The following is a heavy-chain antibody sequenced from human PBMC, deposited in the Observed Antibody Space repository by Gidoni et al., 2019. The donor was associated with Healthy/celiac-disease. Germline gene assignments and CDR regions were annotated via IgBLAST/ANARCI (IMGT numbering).Heavy chain of an antibody. CDR2: INTNSGGT. CDR3: ARGGDYYGSGSYYNFQRDYYGMDV. Sequence: QVQLVQSGAEVKKPGASVKVSCKASGYTFTGYYMHWVRQAPGQGLEWMGWINTNSGGTNYAQKFQGWVTMTRDTSISTAYMELSRLRSDDTAVYYCARGGDYYGSGSYYNFQRDYYGMDVWGQGTTVTVSS. D-gene: IGHD3-10*01. V-gene: IGHV1-2*04. J-gene: IGHJ6*02. CDR1: GYTFTGYY.